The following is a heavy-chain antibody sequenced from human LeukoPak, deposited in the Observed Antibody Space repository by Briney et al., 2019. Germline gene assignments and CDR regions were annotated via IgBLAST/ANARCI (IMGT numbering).Heavy chain of an antibody. Sequence: SETLSLTCTVSGSSISSYYWNWMRQPPGKGMEWIGYIFRSGSTNYNPSLKSRVTISVDTSKNHFSLNLGSVTAADTAVYYCARGIVEGYSYGWFYYMDVWGKGTTVTVSS. CDR1: GSSISSYY. V-gene: IGHV4-59*01. J-gene: IGHJ6*03. CDR3: ARGIVEGYSYGWFYYMDV. D-gene: IGHD5-18*01. CDR2: IFRSGST.